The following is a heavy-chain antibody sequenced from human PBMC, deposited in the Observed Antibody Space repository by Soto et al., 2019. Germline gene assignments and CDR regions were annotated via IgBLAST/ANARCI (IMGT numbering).Heavy chain of an antibody. J-gene: IGHJ6*02. CDR3: ARDLWGYCGTDCYPLDV. Sequence: ALETLSLTCTVSGGSSIGYYWSWIRQPPGKGLEWIGYMYNTGSTVYNPSFKSRVTISVDTSKNQFSLKLNSVTAADTAVYYCARDLWGYCGTDCYPLDVWGQGTTVTVSS. CDR1: GGSSIGYY. V-gene: IGHV4-59*01. D-gene: IGHD2-21*02. CDR2: MYNTGST.